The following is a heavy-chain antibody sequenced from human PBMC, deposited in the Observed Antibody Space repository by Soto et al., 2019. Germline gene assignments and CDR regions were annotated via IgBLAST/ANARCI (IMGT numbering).Heavy chain of an antibody. J-gene: IGHJ6*02. CDR1: GYSFTSYW. Sequence: GESLKISCKGSGYSFTSYWIGWVRQMPGKGLEWMGIIYPGDSDTRYSPSFQGQVTISADKSISTAYLQWSSLKASDTAMYYCARHSIFGVDYDYGTDVWGQGTTVTVSS. V-gene: IGHV5-51*01. CDR3: ARHSIFGVDYDYGTDV. CDR2: IYPGDSDT. D-gene: IGHD3-3*01.